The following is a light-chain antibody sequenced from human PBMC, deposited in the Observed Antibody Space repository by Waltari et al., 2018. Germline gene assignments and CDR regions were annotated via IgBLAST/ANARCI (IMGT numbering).Light chain of an antibody. CDR3: SSYTTSGTLV. Sequence: QSAPTQPASVSGSPGPSITISCTATTSDVGGYDFVSWHQQYPGKAPKVLIYGVNNRPSGVSNRFSGSKSGNTASLIISGLQADDEADYYCSSYTTSGTLVFGTGTKVTVL. J-gene: IGLJ1*01. V-gene: IGLV2-14*01. CDR1: TSDVGGYDF. CDR2: GVN.